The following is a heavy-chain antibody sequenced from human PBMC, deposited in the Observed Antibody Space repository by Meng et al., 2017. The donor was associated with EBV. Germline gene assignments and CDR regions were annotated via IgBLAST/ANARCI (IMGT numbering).Heavy chain of an antibody. CDR3: AHSKYYSDSGGYWDYFDD. J-gene: IGHJ4*02. D-gene: IGHD3-10*01. V-gene: IGHV2-5*02. Sequence: QITLQESGPTRVKPTHTLLLTCTFSGIPLTTSGVGVGWIRQPPGKALEWLAVIYWDDAKRYSPSLKNRLTITKDTSKNQVVLTMTNMDPVDTATYFCAHSKYYSDSGGYWDYFDDWGQGTLVTVSS. CDR2: IYWDDAK. CDR1: GIPLTTSGVG.